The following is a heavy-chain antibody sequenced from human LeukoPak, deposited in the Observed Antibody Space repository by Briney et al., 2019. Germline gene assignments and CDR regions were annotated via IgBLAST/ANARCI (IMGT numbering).Heavy chain of an antibody. V-gene: IGHV3-7*01. Sequence: PGGSLRLSCAASGFTFSNTWMAWVRQAPGKGLDWVANINQDGGTRQYADSVRGRFTISRDNAKISLYLEMNSLRAEDTGLYHCARDMKGNLDYWGKGTLVTASS. J-gene: IGHJ4*02. D-gene: IGHD3-16*01. CDR1: GFTFSNTW. CDR2: INQDGGTR. CDR3: ARDMKGNLDY.